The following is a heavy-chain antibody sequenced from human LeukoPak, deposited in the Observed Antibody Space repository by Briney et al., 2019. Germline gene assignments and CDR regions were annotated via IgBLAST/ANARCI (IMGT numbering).Heavy chain of an antibody. CDR3: AKSRRSGYDLDY. CDR2: INTDGRTT. V-gene: IGHV3-74*01. CDR1: GFTFRTYW. D-gene: IGHD5-12*01. J-gene: IGHJ4*02. Sequence: GGSLRLSCAASGFTFRTYWMHWVRQAPGKGLVWVSRINTDGRTTNYADSVKGRFSISRDNSKDTLYLQMYSLRAEDTAVYYCAKSRRSGYDLDYWGQGTLVTVSS.